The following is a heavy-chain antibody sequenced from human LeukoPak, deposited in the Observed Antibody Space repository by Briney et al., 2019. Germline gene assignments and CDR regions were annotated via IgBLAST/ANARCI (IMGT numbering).Heavy chain of an antibody. Sequence: PGESLKISCKGSGYSFTDYWIGWVRHMPGKGLEWMGIVYPGDSDTRYSPSFQGQVTISADKSITTAYLQWSSLKASDSAIYYCATRSARGYTYSYGFGSWGQGTLVTVSS. CDR1: GYSFTDYW. D-gene: IGHD5-12*01. CDR2: VYPGDSDT. J-gene: IGHJ4*02. CDR3: ATRSARGYTYSYGFGS. V-gene: IGHV5-51*01.